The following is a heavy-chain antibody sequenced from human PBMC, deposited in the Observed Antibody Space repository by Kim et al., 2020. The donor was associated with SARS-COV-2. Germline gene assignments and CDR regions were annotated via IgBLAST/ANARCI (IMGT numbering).Heavy chain of an antibody. Sequence: GGSLRLSCAASGFTVSSNYMSWVRQAPGKGLEWVSVIYSGGSTYYADSVKGRFTISRDNSKNTLYLQMNSLRAEDTAVYYCARDAYYGSGSYYSRYYYYGMDVWGQGTTVTVSS. CDR2: IYSGGST. CDR1: GFTVSSNY. D-gene: IGHD3-10*01. J-gene: IGHJ6*02. CDR3: ARDAYYGSGSYYSRYYYYGMDV. V-gene: IGHV3-66*02.